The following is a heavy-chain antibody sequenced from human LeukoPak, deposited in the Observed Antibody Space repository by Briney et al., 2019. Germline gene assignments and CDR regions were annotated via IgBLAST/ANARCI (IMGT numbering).Heavy chain of an antibody. V-gene: IGHV3-33*06. J-gene: IGHJ4*02. D-gene: IGHD3-10*01. Sequence: PGRSLRLSCAASGFTFSSYGMHWVRQAPGPGLEGVAVIWYDGSNKYYADSVKGRFTISRDNSKNTLYLQMNSLRAEDTAVYYCAKLYYYGSGRVFLSDDWGREPWSPSPQ. CDR1: GFTFSSYG. CDR3: AKLYYYGSGRVFLSDD. CDR2: IWYDGSNK.